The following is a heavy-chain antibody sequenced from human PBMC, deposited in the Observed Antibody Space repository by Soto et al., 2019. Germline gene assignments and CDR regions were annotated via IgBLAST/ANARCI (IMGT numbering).Heavy chain of an antibody. D-gene: IGHD2-2*01. Sequence: QVQLQESGPGLVKPSGTLSLTCAVSGGSISSSNWWSWVRQPPGKGLEWIGEIYHSGSTNYNPSLKTRAPISVDKSKHQFSLKLSPVTAADTAVYYCAIKGYQQLLAYFDYWGQGTLVTVSS. CDR1: GGSISSSNW. CDR2: IYHSGST. CDR3: AIKGYQQLLAYFDY. J-gene: IGHJ4*02. V-gene: IGHV4-4*02.